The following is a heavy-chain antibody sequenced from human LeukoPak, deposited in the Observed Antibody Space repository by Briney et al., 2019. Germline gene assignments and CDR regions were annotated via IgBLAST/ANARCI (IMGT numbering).Heavy chain of an antibody. D-gene: IGHD5-18*01. J-gene: IGHJ4*02. Sequence: GGSLRLSCAASGFTFYTSGMGWVRQAPGKGLEWVSAISGSGGITYYADSVKGRFTISRDDSKNTLYLQMNSLKAEDTAVYYCAKEIARGYSLFDYWGQGTLVTVSS. CDR1: GFTFYTSG. V-gene: IGHV3-23*01. CDR3: AKEIARGYSLFDY. CDR2: ISGSGGIT.